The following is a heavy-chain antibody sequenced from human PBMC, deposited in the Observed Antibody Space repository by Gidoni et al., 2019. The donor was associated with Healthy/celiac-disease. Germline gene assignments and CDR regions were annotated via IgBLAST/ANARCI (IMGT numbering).Heavy chain of an antibody. CDR1: GGSISSYY. CDR2: ICYSGST. CDR3: ARVGGYCGGDCYSY. Sequence: QVQLQEPGPGLVKPSETLSLTCTVSGGSISSYYWRWIRQPPGKGLAWIGYICYSGSTNYNPSLKSRVTISVDTSKNQFSLKLSSVTAADTAVYYCARVGGYCGGDCYSYWGQGTLVTVSS. D-gene: IGHD2-21*02. J-gene: IGHJ4*02. V-gene: IGHV4-59*01.